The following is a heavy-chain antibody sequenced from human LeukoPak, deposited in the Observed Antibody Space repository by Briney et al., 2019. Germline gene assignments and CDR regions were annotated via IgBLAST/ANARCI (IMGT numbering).Heavy chain of an antibody. CDR1: GFTFSSSW. CDR2: IMQDGSEK. J-gene: IGHJ4*02. V-gene: IGHV3-7*02. D-gene: IGHD5-18*01. CDR3: ASTIQLWPFDY. Sequence: GGTLRLSCAASGFTFSSSWMSWVRQAPGKGLEWVANIMQDGSEKHYVDSVKGRSTISRDNAKNSLYLQMNSLRAEDTAVYFCASTIQLWPFDYWGQGTLVTVSS.